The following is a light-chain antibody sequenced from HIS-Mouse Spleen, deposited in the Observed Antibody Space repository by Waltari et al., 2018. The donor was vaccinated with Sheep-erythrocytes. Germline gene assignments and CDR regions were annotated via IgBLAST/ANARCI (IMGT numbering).Light chain of an antibody. CDR1: QGSSSY. Sequence: DIQLTQSPSFLSASVGDRVTITCRASQGSSSYLACYQQKPGKAPKLLLYAASTLQSGVPSRFSGSGSGTEFTLTISSMLPEDFATYYCQQLNSYPHTFGQGTKLEIK. V-gene: IGKV1-9*01. CDR3: QQLNSYPHT. CDR2: AAS. J-gene: IGKJ2*01.